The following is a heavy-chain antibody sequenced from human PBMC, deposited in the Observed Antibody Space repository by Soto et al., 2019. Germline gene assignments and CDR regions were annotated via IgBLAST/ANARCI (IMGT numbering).Heavy chain of an antibody. CDR3: ARVGLLVRGIRVNYFDY. CDR2: INPNSGGT. CDR1: GYTFTDYF. V-gene: IGHV1-2*02. D-gene: IGHD3-10*01. J-gene: IGHJ4*02. Sequence: QVQLVQSGAEVRKPGASVKVSCKASGYTFTDYFLHWVLQAPGKGLEWMGWINPNSGGTTYAQKFQVRVTMTRDTSITTAYMEVNRLQSDDTAVYYCARVGLLVRGIRVNYFDYWGQGTLVTASS.